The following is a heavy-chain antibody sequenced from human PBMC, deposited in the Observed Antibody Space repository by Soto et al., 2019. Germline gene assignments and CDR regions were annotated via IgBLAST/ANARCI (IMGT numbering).Heavy chain of an antibody. D-gene: IGHD3-3*01. V-gene: IGHV5-51*01. J-gene: IGHJ6*02. CDR1: GYSFTSYW. CDR3: PRTLRYDFWSGYFPCYLLDV. Sequence: GESLKISCKGSGYSFTSYWIGCVRQMPGRGLEWMGIIYPGDSDTRYSPSFQGQVTISADKSISTAYLQWSSLKASDTAMYYCPRTLRYDFWSGYFPCYLLDVSGQGTPVIGSS. CDR2: IYPGDSDT.